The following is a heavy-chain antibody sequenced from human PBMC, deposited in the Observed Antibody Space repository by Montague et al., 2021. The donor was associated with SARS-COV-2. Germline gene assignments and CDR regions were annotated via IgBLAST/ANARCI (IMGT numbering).Heavy chain of an antibody. D-gene: IGHD3-3*01. Sequence: SETLSLTCIVSGGSVSSGSYYWSWIRQPPGKGLEWIGYIYYSGSTNYNPSLKSRVTISVDTSKNQFSLKLSSVTAADTAAYYCARDPWRITIFGVVTRYGMDVWGQGTTVIVSS. CDR1: GGSVSSGSYY. J-gene: IGHJ6*02. V-gene: IGHV4-61*01. CDR3: ARDPWRITIFGVVTRYGMDV. CDR2: IYYSGST.